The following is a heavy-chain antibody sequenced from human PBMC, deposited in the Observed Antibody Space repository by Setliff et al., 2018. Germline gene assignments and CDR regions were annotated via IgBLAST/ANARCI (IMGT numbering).Heavy chain of an antibody. CDR2: IHHSGKA. Sequence: SETLSLTGAVSGFSISSGYYWGWIRQPPGKGLEWIVNIHHSGKAYYNPSLKSRVTISVETSKNQFSLNLSSVTAADTAVYYCARGRNIAARLLDSWGQGTLVNVSS. J-gene: IGHJ4*02. V-gene: IGHV4-38-2*01. CDR3: ARGRNIAARLLDS. D-gene: IGHD6-6*01. CDR1: GFSISSGYY.